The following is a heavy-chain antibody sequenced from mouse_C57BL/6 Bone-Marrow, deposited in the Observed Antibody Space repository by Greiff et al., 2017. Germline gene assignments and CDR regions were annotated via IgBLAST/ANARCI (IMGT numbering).Heavy chain of an antibody. D-gene: IGHD4-1*01. CDR2: IYPTSGRT. CDR1: GYTFTSYW. V-gene: IGHV1-55*01. Sequence: QVHVKQPGAELVKPGASVKMSCKASGYTFTSYWITWVKQRPGQGLEWIGDIYPTSGRTNYNEKFKSKAILTVDTSSNTAYMQLSSLTSEDSAVFYCARPGPLGRSFDYWGQGTTLTVSS. J-gene: IGHJ2*01. CDR3: ARPGPLGRSFDY.